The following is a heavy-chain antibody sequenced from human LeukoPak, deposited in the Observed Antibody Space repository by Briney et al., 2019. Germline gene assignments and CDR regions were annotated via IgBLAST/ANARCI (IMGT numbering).Heavy chain of an antibody. D-gene: IGHD3-10*02. J-gene: IGHJ4*02. V-gene: IGHV3-49*04. CDR1: GFIFGDYA. Sequence: GGSLRLSCSASGFIFGDYALSWVRQAPGKGLQWVGFIRRKADGGTTEYAASVKGRFTISRDDSKSVAYLYMNSLKTEDTAVYFCYVGDGGFDHWGQGTLLTVSS. CDR2: IRRKADGGTT. CDR3: YVGDGGFDH.